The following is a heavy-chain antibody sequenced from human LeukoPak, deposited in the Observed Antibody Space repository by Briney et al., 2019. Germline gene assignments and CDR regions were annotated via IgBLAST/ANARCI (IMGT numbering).Heavy chain of an antibody. J-gene: IGHJ4*02. CDR1: GFTFSSYW. CDR2: ISGNGGTT. D-gene: IGHD6-19*01. V-gene: IGHV3-43*02. CDR3: VRERGGQWLHLDY. Sequence: PGGSLRLSCAASGFTFSSYWMHWVRQAPGKGLEWVSLISGNGGTTYYADSVKGRFSISRDNNKNSLYLQMNSLRTEDTALYYCVRERGGQWLHLDYWGQGTLVTVSS.